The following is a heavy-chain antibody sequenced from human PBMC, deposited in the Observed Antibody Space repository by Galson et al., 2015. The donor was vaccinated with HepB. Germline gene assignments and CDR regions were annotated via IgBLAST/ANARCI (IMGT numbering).Heavy chain of an antibody. CDR3: VRGMGCSGGTCYLFEYGMDV. CDR1: GSSFSSHG. J-gene: IGHJ6*02. Sequence: SLRLSCAASGSSFSSHGMHWVRQAPGKGLVWVSRIDSDGSGTNYADSVKGRFAISRDNAKNTLYLEMNSLRVEDTAIYYCVRGMGCSGGTCYLFEYGMDVWGRGTTVTVSS. D-gene: IGHD2-15*01. CDR2: IDSDGSGT. V-gene: IGHV3-74*01.